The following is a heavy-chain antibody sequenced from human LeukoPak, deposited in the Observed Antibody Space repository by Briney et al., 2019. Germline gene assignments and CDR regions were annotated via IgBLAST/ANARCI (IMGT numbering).Heavy chain of an antibody. J-gene: IGHJ6*03. Sequence: SETLSLTCTVSGGSISSYYWSWIRQPPGKGLEWIGDIYYSGYTNYNPSLKSRVTISVDTSKNQFSLKLRSVTAADTAVYYCARETSQKGPHYMDVWGKGTTVTIP. CDR2: IYYSGYT. CDR3: ARETSQKGPHYMDV. V-gene: IGHV4-59*01. CDR1: GGSISSYY.